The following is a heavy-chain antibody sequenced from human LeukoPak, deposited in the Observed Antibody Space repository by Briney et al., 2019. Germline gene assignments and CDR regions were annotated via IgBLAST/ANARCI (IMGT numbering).Heavy chain of an antibody. CDR2: IIPILGIA. J-gene: IGHJ4*02. CDR3: ARATYYYDSSGYGFDY. V-gene: IGHV1-69*04. D-gene: IGHD3-22*01. Sequence: GASVKVSCKASGGTFSSYAISWVRQAPGQRLEWMGRIIPILGIANYAQKFQGRVTITADKSTSTAYMELSSLRSEDTAVYYCARATYYYDSSGYGFDYWGQGTLVTVSS. CDR1: GGTFSSYA.